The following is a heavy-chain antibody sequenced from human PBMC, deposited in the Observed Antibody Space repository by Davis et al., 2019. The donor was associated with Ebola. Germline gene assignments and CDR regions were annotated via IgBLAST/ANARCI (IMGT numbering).Heavy chain of an antibody. CDR1: GFTFSSYS. CDR3: ARDLEAADYYGMDV. V-gene: IGHV3-21*01. J-gene: IGHJ6*02. CDR2: ISSSSSYI. Sequence: PGGSLRLSCAASGFTFSSYSMNWVRQAPGKGLEWVSSISSSSSYIYYADSVKGRFTISRDNAKNSLYLQMNSLRAEDTAVYYCARDLEAADYYGMDVWGQGTTVTVSS. D-gene: IGHD2-15*01.